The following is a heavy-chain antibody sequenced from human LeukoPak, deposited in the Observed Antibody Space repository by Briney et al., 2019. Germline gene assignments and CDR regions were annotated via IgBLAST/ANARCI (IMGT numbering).Heavy chain of an antibody. CDR1: GYTFTSYA. CDR3: AREERSGWYLYFDY. D-gene: IGHD6-13*01. J-gene: IGHJ4*02. V-gene: IGHV1-3*01. Sequence: GASVKVSCKASGYTFTSYAMHWVRQAPGQRLEWMGWINAGNGNTKYSQKFQGRVTITRDTSASTAYMELSSLRSDDTAVYYCAREERSGWYLYFDYWGQGTLVTVSS. CDR2: INAGNGNT.